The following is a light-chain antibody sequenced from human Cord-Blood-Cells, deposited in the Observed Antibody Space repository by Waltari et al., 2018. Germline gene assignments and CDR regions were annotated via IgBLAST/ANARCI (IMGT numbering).Light chain of an antibody. CDR3: SSYAGSNKV. J-gene: IGLJ2*01. Sequence: QSALTQPPSASGSPGPSVTISCTGTSSDVGGYNYVSWYQQHPGKAPKLMIYAVSKRPSGVPDRFSGSKSGNTASLTVSGLQAEDEADYYCSSYAGSNKVFGGGTKLTVL. V-gene: IGLV2-8*01. CDR2: AVS. CDR1: SSDVGGYNY.